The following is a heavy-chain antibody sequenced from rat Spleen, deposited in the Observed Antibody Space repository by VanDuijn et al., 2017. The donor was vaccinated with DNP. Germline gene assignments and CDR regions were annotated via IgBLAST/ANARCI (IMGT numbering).Heavy chain of an antibody. J-gene: IGHJ3*01. CDR2: ISDDGGST. CDR3: TTPQYDGTYYYGWFAY. CDR1: GFTFSNYW. Sequence: EVQLVESGGGLVQPGNSLKLSCAASGFTFSNYWMTWIRQAPGKGLEWVATISDDGGSTYYRDSVRGRFTISRDNPKSTLYLQMDSLRSEDTATYYCTTPQYDGTYYYGWFAYWGQGTLVIVSS. V-gene: IGHV5-29*01. D-gene: IGHD1-12*02.